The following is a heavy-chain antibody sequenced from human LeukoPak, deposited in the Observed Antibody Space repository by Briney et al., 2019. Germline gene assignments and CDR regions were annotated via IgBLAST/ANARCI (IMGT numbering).Heavy chain of an antibody. CDR3: ARGGYYGSGNDFRFDP. V-gene: IGHV4-61*02. CDR2: IYTSGST. CDR1: GNSISSGDNY. D-gene: IGHD3-10*01. J-gene: IGHJ5*02. Sequence: SETLSLTCTVSGNSISSGDNYWSWIRQPAGKGLEWIGRIYTSGSTNYNPSLKSRVTMSVDTSKNQFSLKLKSVTAADTAVYYCARGGYYGSGNDFRFDPWGQGTLVTVSS.